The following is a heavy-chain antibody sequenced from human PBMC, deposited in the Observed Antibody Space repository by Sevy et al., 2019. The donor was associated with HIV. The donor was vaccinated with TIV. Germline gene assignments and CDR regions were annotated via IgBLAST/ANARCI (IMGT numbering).Heavy chain of an antibody. D-gene: IGHD3-10*01. CDR3: ARDEQRPYYYGSGNMGH. V-gene: IGHV1-8*01. Sequence: ASVKVSCKASGYTFTNYEINWVRQATGQGLEWMGWINPNSGKTGYAPQFHGRVTMTRNTSLKIAYMELRSLTSDDTAVYYCARDEQRPYYYGSGNMGHWGQGTLVTVSS. J-gene: IGHJ4*02. CDR1: GYTFTNYE. CDR2: INPNSGKT.